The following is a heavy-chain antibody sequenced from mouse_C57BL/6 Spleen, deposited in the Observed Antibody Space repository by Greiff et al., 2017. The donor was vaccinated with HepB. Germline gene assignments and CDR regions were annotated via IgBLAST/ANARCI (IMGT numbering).Heavy chain of an antibody. CDR2: INPNYGTT. CDR3: ARGKYSNYWYFDV. V-gene: IGHV1-39*01. Sequence: VQLQQSGPELVQPGASVKISCKASGYSFTDYNMNWVKQSSGKSLEWIGVINPNYGTTSYNQKFKGKATLTVDQSSSTAYMQLNSLTSEDSAVYYCARGKYSNYWYFDVWGTGTTVTVSS. D-gene: IGHD2-5*01. J-gene: IGHJ1*03. CDR1: GYSFTDYN.